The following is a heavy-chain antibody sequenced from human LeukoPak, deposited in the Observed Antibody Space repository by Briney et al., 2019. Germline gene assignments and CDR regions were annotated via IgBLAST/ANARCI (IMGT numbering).Heavy chain of an antibody. CDR3: AKSYCGGDCYDAFDI. J-gene: IGHJ3*02. Sequence: GGSLRLSCAASGFTFSSCPMSGVRRAPGKGLEGVSAISGSGGSTYYADSVKGRFTISRDNSKNTLYLQMNSLRAEDTAVYYCAKSYCGGDCYDAFDIWGQGTMVTVSS. V-gene: IGHV3-23*01. D-gene: IGHD2-21*01. CDR1: GFTFSSCP. CDR2: ISGSGGST.